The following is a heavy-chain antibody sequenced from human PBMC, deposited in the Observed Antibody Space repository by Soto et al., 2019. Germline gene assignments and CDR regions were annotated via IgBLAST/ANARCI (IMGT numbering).Heavy chain of an antibody. CDR2: INPNSGGT. J-gene: IGHJ4*02. CDR3: ARDPYCSSTSCPHTAMAEY. D-gene: IGHD2-2*01. CDR1: GYTFTGYY. Sequence: ASVKVSCKASGYTFTGYYMHWVRQAPGQGLEWMGWINPNSGGTNYAQKFQGRVTMTRDTSISTAYMELSRLRSDDTAVYYCARDPYCSSTSCPHTAMAEYWGQGTLVTVSS. V-gene: IGHV1-2*02.